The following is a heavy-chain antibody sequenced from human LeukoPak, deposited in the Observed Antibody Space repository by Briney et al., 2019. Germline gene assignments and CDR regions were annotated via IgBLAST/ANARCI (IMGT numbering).Heavy chain of an antibody. J-gene: IGHJ4*02. D-gene: IGHD4-23*01. CDR1: GFTFSSYW. CDR3: ARKTVVGSYFDY. CDR2: IKQDGSDK. Sequence: PGGSLRLSCAASGFTFSSYWMSWVRRAPGKRLEWVANIKQDGSDKYYVDSVKGRFTISRDNAKNSLYLQINSLRAEDTAVYYCARKTVVGSYFDYWGQGTPVTVSS. V-gene: IGHV3-7*03.